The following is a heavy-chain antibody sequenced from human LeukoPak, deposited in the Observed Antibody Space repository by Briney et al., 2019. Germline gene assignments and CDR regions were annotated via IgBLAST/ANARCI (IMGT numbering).Heavy chain of an antibody. CDR2: IYSSGNT. V-gene: IGHV3-53*01. Sequence: PGGSLTLSCAASGFTVSINYMSWVRQAPGKGLEWVSVIYSSGNTYYADSVKGRFTISIDNSKNTVYLQVNSLSAEDTAVYYCARGETISYDYGGQGTLVTVS. D-gene: IGHD3-16*01. CDR1: GFTVSINY. CDR3: ARGETISYDY. J-gene: IGHJ4*02.